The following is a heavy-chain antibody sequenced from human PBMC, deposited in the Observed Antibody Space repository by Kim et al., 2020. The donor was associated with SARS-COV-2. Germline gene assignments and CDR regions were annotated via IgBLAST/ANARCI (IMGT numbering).Heavy chain of an antibody. CDR1: GFSLSTSGMC. V-gene: IGHV2-70*11. Sequence: SGPTLVNPTQTLTLTCTFSGFSLSTSGMCVSWLRQLPGKALEWLARIDWDDDKYYSTSLKSRLTIFKDTSKNQVVLTMTNMDPVDTATYYCARIWPLGGTAGYSFAPWGQGILVTVSS. D-gene: IGHD1-1*01. J-gene: IGHJ5*02. CDR3: ARIWPLGGTAGYSFAP. CDR2: IDWDDDK.